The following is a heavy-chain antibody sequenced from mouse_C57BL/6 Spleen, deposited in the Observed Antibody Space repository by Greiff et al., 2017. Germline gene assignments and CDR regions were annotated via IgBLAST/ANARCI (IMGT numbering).Heavy chain of an antibody. V-gene: IGHV1-31*01. D-gene: IGHD1-1*01. CDR2: IYPYNGVS. CDR3: ASATHYDSSSYHFDD. CDR1: GYSFTGYY. Sequence: EVQLQQSGPELVKPGASVKISCKASGYSFTGYYMHWVKQSTGNILDWIGYIYPYNGVSSYNQKFKGKATLTVDKSSSTAYMELRSLTSEDSAVYYCASATHYDSSSYHFDDWGKGTTLTVSS. J-gene: IGHJ2*01.